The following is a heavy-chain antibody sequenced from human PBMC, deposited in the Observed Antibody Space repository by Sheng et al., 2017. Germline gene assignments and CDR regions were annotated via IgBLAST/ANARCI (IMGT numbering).Heavy chain of an antibody. J-gene: IGHJ5*02. D-gene: IGHD2-15*01. CDR3: ARGCSGGSCYSRSLQKNWFDP. Sequence: QVQLQESGPGLVKPSETLSLTCAVSGYSISSGYYWGWIRQPPGKGLEWIGSIYHSGSTYYNPSLKSRVTISVDTSKNQFSLKLSSVTAADTAVYYCARGCSGGSCYSRSLQKNWFDPWGQGTLGHRL. CDR1: GYSISSGYY. V-gene: IGHV4-38-2*01. CDR2: IYHSGST.